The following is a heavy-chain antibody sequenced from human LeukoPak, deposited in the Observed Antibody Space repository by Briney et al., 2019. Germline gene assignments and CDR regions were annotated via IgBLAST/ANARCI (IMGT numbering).Heavy chain of an antibody. J-gene: IGHJ5*02. CDR2: INPNSGGT. V-gene: IGHV1-2*02. D-gene: IGHD5-24*01. Sequence: ASVKVSCKASAYTFTGFYMHWLRQAPGQGLEWMGWINPNSGGTNYAQKFQGRVTMTRDTSISTAYMELSRLRSDDTAVYYCAREGEMATTQGPWGQGTLVTVSS. CDR3: AREGEMATTQGP. CDR1: AYTFTGFY.